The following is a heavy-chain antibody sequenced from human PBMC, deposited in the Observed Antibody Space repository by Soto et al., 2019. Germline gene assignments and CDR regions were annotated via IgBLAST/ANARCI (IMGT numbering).Heavy chain of an antibody. CDR2: IGGSGGHT. CDR3: ARDFDQPGH. Sequence: ELQLLESGGGLVQPGGSLRLSCAASGFTFSSYVMGWVRQAPGQGLEWVSAIGGSGGHTYYADTVKGRFTISRDNSKNTLYLQMNSLRAEDTAVYYCARDFDQPGHWGQGTLVTVSS. V-gene: IGHV3-23*01. J-gene: IGHJ4*02. CDR1: GFTFSSYV.